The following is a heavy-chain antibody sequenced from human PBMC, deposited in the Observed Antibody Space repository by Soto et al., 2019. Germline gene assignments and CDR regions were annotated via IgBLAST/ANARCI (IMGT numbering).Heavy chain of an antibody. CDR1: GGTFSSYT. CDR3: ARIVVVPAAMRRGDAFDI. V-gene: IGHV1-69*02. J-gene: IGHJ3*02. Sequence: QVQLVQSGAEVKKPGSSVKVSCKASGGTFSSYTISWVRQAPGQGLEWMGRIIPILGIANYAQKFQGRVTITADKSTSTAYMELSSLRSEDTAVYYCARIVVVPAAMRRGDAFDIWGQGTMVTVSS. CDR2: IIPILGIA. D-gene: IGHD2-2*01.